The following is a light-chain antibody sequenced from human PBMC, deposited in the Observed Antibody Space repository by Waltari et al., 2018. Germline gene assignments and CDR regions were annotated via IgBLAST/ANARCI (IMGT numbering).Light chain of an antibody. CDR1: SLPKQY. Sequence: SSELTQPPSVSVSPGQTARITCSGESLPKQYDDWSQQKPGQAHVLVIYKDIERPPGIPERFSGSSSGTTVTLTISGVQAEDEADYYCQSTNSSSTWVFGGGTKLTVL. V-gene: IGLV3-25*03. CDR3: QSTNSSSTWV. J-gene: IGLJ3*02. CDR2: KDI.